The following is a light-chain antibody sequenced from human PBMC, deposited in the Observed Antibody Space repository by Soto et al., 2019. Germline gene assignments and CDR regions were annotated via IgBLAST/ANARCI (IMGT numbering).Light chain of an antibody. J-gene: IGKJ3*01. V-gene: IGKV1-33*01. CDR1: PDIRNY. Sequence: DLPMTQSPSSLSASVGDRVPITCQASPDIRNYLNWYHQIPGKAPKLLIYDASILEAGVPSRFSGRGFGTKLTLTISSLQPEESGMDDGQQYDSRASFGPGT. CDR3: QQYDSRAS. CDR2: DAS.